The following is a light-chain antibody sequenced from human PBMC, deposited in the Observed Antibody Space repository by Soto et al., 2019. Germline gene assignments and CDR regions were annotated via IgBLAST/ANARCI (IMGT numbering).Light chain of an antibody. V-gene: IGKV3-20*01. J-gene: IGKJ1*01. Sequence: EIVMTQSPATLSVFPGERATLSFRAGQNIHTNLAWYQQKPGQAPRLLIYGASNRATGIPDRFSGSGSGTDFTLTISRLEPEDFAVYYCQQYGSSGTFGQGTKV. CDR1: QNIHTN. CDR3: QQYGSSGT. CDR2: GAS.